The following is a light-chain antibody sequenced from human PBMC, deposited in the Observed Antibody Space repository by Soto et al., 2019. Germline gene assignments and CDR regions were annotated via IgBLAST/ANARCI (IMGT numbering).Light chain of an antibody. J-gene: IGKJ1*01. V-gene: IGKV3-20*01. CDR3: QQYGSSRWT. CDR2: GTS. Sequence: EIVLTQSPGTLSLSPGERATLSCRASQTVGSAYLAWYQHKPGQAPRLLIYGTSSRPTGIPDRISGSGSGTDFTLTISRLEPEDFAVYYCQQYGSSRWTFGHGTKV. CDR1: QTVGSAY.